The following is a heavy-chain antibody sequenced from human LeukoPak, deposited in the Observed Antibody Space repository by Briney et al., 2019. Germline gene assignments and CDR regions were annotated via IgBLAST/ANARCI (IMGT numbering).Heavy chain of an antibody. J-gene: IGHJ4*02. D-gene: IGHD1-26*01. CDR2: INQDGSEK. V-gene: IGHV3-7*02. CDR3: ARGVGANHFDY. CDR1: GFTFRIYA. Sequence: PGGSLRLSCAGSGFTFRIYAMSWVRQAPGKGLEWVANINQDGSEKYYVDSVKGRFTISRDNAKNSLYLQMNSLRDEDTAVYYCARGVGANHFDYWGQGTLVTVSS.